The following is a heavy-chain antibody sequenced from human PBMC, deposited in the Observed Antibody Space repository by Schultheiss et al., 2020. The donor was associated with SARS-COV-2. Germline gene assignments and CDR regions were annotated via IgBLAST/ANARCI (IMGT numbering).Heavy chain of an antibody. J-gene: IGHJ4*02. V-gene: IGHV1-69*13. CDR1: GGTFSSYA. D-gene: IGHD3-9*01. Sequence: SVKVSCKASGGTFSSYAISWVRQAPGQGLEWMGGIIPIFGTANYAQKFQGRVTITADESTSTAYMELRSLRSDDTAVYYCARDGGRITISPRDYWGQGTLVTVSS. CDR3: ARDGGRITISPRDY. CDR2: IIPIFGTA.